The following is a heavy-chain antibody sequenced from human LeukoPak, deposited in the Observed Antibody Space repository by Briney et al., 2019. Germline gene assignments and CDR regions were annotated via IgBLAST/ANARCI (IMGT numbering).Heavy chain of an antibody. CDR2: IYYSGST. Sequence: PSETLSLTCTVSGGSISSSSYYWGWIRQPPGKGLEWIGSIYYSGSTYYNTSLKSRVTISVDTSKNQFSLKLSSVTAADTAVYYCARATYDILTGYSPYFDYWGQGTLVTVSS. D-gene: IGHD3-9*01. CDR3: ARATYDILTGYSPYFDY. V-gene: IGHV4-39*07. CDR1: GGSISSSSYY. J-gene: IGHJ4*02.